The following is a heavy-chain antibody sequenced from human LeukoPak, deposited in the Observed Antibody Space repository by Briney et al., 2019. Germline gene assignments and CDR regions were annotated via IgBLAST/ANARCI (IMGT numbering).Heavy chain of an antibody. V-gene: IGHV3-23*01. Sequence: GGSLRLSCAASGFTFSSSAMNWVRQAPGEGLEWVSSISVSGDRTYYADSVKGRFTISRDNSKNTLFLQMNSLRAEDTAVYYCAKGYYGSGSYGWFDYWGQGTLVTVSS. CDR1: GFTFSSSA. D-gene: IGHD3-10*01. J-gene: IGHJ4*02. CDR3: AKGYYGSGSYGWFDY. CDR2: ISVSGDRT.